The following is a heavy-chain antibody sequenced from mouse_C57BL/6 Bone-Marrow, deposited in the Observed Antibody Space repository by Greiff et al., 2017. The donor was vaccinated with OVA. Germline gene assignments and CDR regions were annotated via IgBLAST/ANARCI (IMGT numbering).Heavy chain of an antibody. CDR2: SRNKANDYTT. CDR3: ARDAPYYYGSSGYWYFDV. Sequence: EVNVVESGGGLVQSGRSLRLSCATSGFTFSDFYMEWVRQAPGKGLEWIAASRNKANDYTTEYSASVKGRFIVSRDTSQSILYLQMNALRAEDTAIYYCARDAPYYYGSSGYWYFDVWGTGTTVTVSS. D-gene: IGHD1-1*01. V-gene: IGHV7-1*01. J-gene: IGHJ1*03. CDR1: GFTFSDFY.